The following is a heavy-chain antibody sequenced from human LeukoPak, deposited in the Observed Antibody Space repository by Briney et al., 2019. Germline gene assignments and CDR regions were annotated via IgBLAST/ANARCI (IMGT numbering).Heavy chain of an antibody. V-gene: IGHV4-61*02. J-gene: IGHJ4*02. CDR2: IYTSGST. CDR3: AMHITYSGSYYVY. CDR1: GGSISSGSYY. D-gene: IGHD1-26*01. Sequence: SETLSLTCTVSGGSISSGSYYWSWIRQPAGKGLEWIGRIYTSGSTNYNPSLKSRVTISVDTSRNQFSLKLSSVTAADTAVYYCAMHITYSGSYYVYWGQGTLVTVSS.